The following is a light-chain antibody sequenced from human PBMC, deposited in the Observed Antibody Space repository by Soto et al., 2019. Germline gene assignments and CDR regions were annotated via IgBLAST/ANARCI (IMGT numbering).Light chain of an antibody. V-gene: IGLV2-14*01. Sequence: QSALTQPASVSGSPGQSINISCNGTTSDVGRYKFVSWYQHHPGKAPKLLIFEVSNRPSGVSSRFSGSKSGNTASLTISGLQTEDEATYYCSSSTDTDTLVIFGGGTKLTVL. CDR3: SSSTDTDTLVI. J-gene: IGLJ2*01. CDR2: EVS. CDR1: TSDVGRYKF.